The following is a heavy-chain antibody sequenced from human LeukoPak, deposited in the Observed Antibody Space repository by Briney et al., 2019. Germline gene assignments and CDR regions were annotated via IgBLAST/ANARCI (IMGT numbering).Heavy chain of an antibody. CDR2: IYYSGST. D-gene: IGHD2-15*01. CDR1: GGSISSSSYY. V-gene: IGHV4-39*07. CDR3: ARTQDIVVVVAGTENAFDI. J-gene: IGHJ3*02. Sequence: PSETLSLTYTVSGGSISSSSYYWGWIRQPPGKGLEWIGSIYYSGSTYYNPSLKSRVTISVDTSKNQFSLKLSSVTAADTAVYYCARTQDIVVVVAGTENAFDIWGQGTMVTVSS.